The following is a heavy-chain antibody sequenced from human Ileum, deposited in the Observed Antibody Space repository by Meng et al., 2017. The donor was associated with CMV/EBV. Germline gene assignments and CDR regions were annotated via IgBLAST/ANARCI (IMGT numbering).Heavy chain of an antibody. CDR2: IYWNDVE. V-gene: IGHV2-5*04. Sequence: HITLRESGPALVKPTQTLTLTCTFSGFSLTTDGVAVGWIRQPPGKALEWLALIYWNDVEHYSPSLKSRLTITKDTSKDQVVLTMANMDPVDTGTYYCIYGVAIFWGQGTRVTVSS. CDR3: IYGVAIF. J-gene: IGHJ4*02. D-gene: IGHD2-15*01. CDR1: GFSLTTDGVA.